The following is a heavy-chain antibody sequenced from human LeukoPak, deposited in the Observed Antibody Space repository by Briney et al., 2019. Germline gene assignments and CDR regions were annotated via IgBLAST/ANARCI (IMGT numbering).Heavy chain of an antibody. V-gene: IGHV3-30*18. D-gene: IGHD6-13*01. CDR1: GFTFSSYG. CDR3: AKDKEQQLVSGMDV. Sequence: SGGSLRLSCAASGFTFSSYGMHWVRQAPGKGLEWVAVISYDGSNKYYADSVKGRFTISRDNSKNTLYLQMNSLRAEDTAVYYCAKDKEQQLVSGMDVWGQGTTVTVSS. J-gene: IGHJ6*02. CDR2: ISYDGSNK.